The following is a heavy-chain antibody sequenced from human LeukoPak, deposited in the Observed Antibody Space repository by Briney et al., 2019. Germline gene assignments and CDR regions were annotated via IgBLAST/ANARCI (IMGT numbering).Heavy chain of an antibody. V-gene: IGHV3-23*01. CDR3: AKSPGPYYYGYYFDL. Sequence: GRSLRLSCAGSGYTFNNYGVSWVRQAPGKGLEWVSAISACGATTFYADSVAVRFTISRDKSTNTLYLQMSSLRAEDTALYYRAKSPGPYYYGYYFDLWGQGTLVTVSS. CDR2: ISACGATT. D-gene: IGHD3-22*01. CDR1: GYTFNNYG. J-gene: IGHJ4*02.